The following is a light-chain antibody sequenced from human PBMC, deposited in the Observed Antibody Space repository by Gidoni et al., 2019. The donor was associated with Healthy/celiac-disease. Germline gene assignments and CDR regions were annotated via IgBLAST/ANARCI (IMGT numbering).Light chain of an antibody. J-gene: IGKJ3*01. CDR2: EAS. CDR3: QQSYSTPFT. CDR1: QSISSY. V-gene: IGKV1-39*01. Sequence: DIQMTQSPSSLSASVGDRVTITCRASQSISSYLNWYQQKPGKAPKLLIYEASSLQSGVPSRFSGSGSGTDFTLPISSLQPEDFATYYCQQSYSTPFTFGPGTKVEIK.